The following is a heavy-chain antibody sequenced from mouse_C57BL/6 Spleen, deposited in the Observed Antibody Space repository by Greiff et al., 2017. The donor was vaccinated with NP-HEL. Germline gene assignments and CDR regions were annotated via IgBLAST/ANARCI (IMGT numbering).Heavy chain of an antibody. D-gene: IGHD2-4*01. CDR1: GYTFTSYW. Sequence: VQLQQSGAELVKPGASVKMSCKASGYTFTSYWITWVKQRPGQGLEWIGDIYPGSGSTNYNEKFKSKATLTVDTSSSTAYMRLSSLTSEDSAVYYCAREGIYYDYDGSMDYWGQGTSVTVSS. J-gene: IGHJ4*01. V-gene: IGHV1-55*01. CDR2: IYPGSGST. CDR3: AREGIYYDYDGSMDY.